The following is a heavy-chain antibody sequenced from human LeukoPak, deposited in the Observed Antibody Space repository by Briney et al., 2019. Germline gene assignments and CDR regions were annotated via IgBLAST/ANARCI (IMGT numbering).Heavy chain of an antibody. D-gene: IGHD3-10*01. J-gene: IGHJ4*02. CDR3: ARTTVPRGSGSYRAPRRYFDY. CDR2: IYYSGST. Sequence: PSETLSLTCTVSGGSISSYYWNWIRQPPGKGLEWIGYIYYSGSTNYNPSLKSRVTISVDTSKNQFSLKLSSVTAADTAVYYCARTTVPRGSGSYRAPRRYFDYWGQGTLVTVSS. V-gene: IGHV4-59*12. CDR1: GGSISSYY.